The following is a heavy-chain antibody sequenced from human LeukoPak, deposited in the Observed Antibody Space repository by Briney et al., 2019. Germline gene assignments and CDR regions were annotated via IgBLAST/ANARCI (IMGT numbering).Heavy chain of an antibody. Sequence: ASVKVSCKASGYTCTSYYMHWVRQAPGQGLEWMGIINPSGGSTSYAQKFQGRVTMTRDTSTSTVYMELSSLRSEDTAVYYCARERYYGSGSYRWFDPWGQGTLVTVSS. CDR2: INPSGGST. D-gene: IGHD3-10*01. V-gene: IGHV1-46*01. CDR1: GYTCTSYY. CDR3: ARERYYGSGSYRWFDP. J-gene: IGHJ5*02.